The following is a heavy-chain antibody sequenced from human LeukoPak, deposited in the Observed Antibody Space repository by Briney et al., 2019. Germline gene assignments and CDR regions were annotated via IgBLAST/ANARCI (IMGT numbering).Heavy chain of an antibody. CDR1: GFTFSSYA. CDR2: ISSNGGST. D-gene: IGHD3-9*01. V-gene: IGHV3-64D*06. Sequence: GGSLRLSCSASGFTFSSYAMHRVRQAPGKGLEYVSAISSNGGSTYYADSVKGRFTISRDNSKNTLYLQMSSLRAEDTAVYYCVKGPPFYDILTGYFKGAYFDYWGQGTLVTVSS. J-gene: IGHJ4*02. CDR3: VKGPPFYDILTGYFKGAYFDY.